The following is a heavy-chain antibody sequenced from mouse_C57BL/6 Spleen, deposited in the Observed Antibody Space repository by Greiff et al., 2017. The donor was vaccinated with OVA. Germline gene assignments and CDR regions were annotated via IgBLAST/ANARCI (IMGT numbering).Heavy chain of an antibody. J-gene: IGHJ3*01. CDR1: GFTFSDYG. CDR3: ARKEDDYDGAWFAY. D-gene: IGHD2-4*01. Sequence: EVKLVESGGGLVKPGGSLKLSCAASGFTFSDYGMHWVRQAPEKGLEWVAYISSGSSTIYYADTVQGRFTISRDNAKNTLFLQMTSRRSEDTAMYYCARKEDDYDGAWFAYWGQGTLVTVSA. CDR2: ISSGSSTI. V-gene: IGHV5-17*01.